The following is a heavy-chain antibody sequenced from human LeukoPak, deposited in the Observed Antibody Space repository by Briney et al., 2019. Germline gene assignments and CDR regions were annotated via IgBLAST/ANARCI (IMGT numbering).Heavy chain of an antibody. D-gene: IGHD2-2*01. CDR2: ISAYNGNT. CDR3: ALTSGYCSSTSCYRVWFDP. J-gene: IGHJ5*02. Sequence: ASVEVSCKASGYTFTSYGISWVRQAPGQGLEWMGWISAYNGNTNYAQKLQGRVTMTTDTSTSTAYMELRSLRSDDTAVYYCALTSGYCSSTSCYRVWFDPWGQGTLVTVSS. CDR1: GYTFTSYG. V-gene: IGHV1-18*01.